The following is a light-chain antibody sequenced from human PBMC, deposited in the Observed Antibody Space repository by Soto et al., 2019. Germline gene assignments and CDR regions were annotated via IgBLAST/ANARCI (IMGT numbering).Light chain of an antibody. V-gene: IGKV1-39*01. CDR2: AAS. J-gene: IGKJ1*01. Sequence: DILMTQSPSSLSASVGDRVTITCRASQSISSNLNWYQQKPGKAPKLLIYAASSLQSGFPSRFSGSGSGTDFTLPISSQQPEDFATYYNQRSRTFGQGTKVDIK. CDR3: QRSRT. CDR1: QSISSN.